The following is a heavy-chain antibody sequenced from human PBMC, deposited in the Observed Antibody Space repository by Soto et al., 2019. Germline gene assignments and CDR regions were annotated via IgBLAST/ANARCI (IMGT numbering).Heavy chain of an antibody. CDR1: GFTFSSYG. Sequence: GGSLRLSCAASGFTFSSYGMHWVRQAPGKGLEWVAVIWYDGSNKYYADSVKGRFTISRDNSKNTLYLQMNSLRAEDTAVYYCAKPYYYDSSGHYYYFDYWGQGTLVTSPQ. V-gene: IGHV3-33*06. J-gene: IGHJ4*02. D-gene: IGHD3-22*01. CDR3: AKPYYYDSSGHYYYFDY. CDR2: IWYDGSNK.